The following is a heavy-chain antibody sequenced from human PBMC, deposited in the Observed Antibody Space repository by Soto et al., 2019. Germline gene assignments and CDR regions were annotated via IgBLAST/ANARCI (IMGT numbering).Heavy chain of an antibody. CDR3: ARQRRHSSGWYTSSTKYYYGMDL. CDR2: IYPGDSDT. J-gene: IGHJ6*02. CDR1: GYSFTSYW. V-gene: IGHV5-51*01. Sequence: PGESLKISCKGSGYSFTSYWIGWVRQMPGKGLEWMGIIYPGDSDTRYSPSFQGQVTISADKSISTAYLQWSSLKASDTAMYYCARQRRHSSGWYTSSTKYYYGMDLWGQGTTVTVSS. D-gene: IGHD6-19*01.